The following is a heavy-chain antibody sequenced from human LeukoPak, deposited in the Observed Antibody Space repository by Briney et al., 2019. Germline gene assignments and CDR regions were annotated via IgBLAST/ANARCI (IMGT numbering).Heavy chain of an antibody. J-gene: IGHJ4*02. CDR1: GFTVSSNY. CDR2: IYSGGTT. D-gene: IGHD2-15*01. Sequence: GGSLRLSCAASGFTVSSNYMSWVRQAPGKGLEWVSIIYSGGTTYYADSVKGRFTISRDNSKNILYLQMNSLRAEDTALYYCARVGYTDTWYSSPPFDYWGQGTLVTVSS. CDR3: ARVGYTDTWYSSPPFDY. V-gene: IGHV3-66*01.